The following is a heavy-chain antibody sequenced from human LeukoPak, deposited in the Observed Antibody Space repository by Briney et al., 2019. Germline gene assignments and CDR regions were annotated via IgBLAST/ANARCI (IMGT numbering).Heavy chain of an antibody. CDR1: GFTFDDYA. V-gene: IGHV3-43D*04. CDR3: AKANEILTGYYGMDV. Sequence: TGGSLRLSCAASGFTFDDYAMHWVRQAPGKGLEWVSLISWDGGSTYYADSVKGRFTISRDNSKNSLYLQMNSLRADDTALYYCAKANEILTGYYGMDVWGKGTTATVSS. J-gene: IGHJ6*04. D-gene: IGHD3-9*01. CDR2: ISWDGGST.